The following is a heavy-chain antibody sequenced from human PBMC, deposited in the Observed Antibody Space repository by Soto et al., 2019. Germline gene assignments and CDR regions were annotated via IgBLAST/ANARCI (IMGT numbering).Heavy chain of an antibody. CDR3: ARDASAYDWEISGWYPRGFDP. CDR2: IWYDGSNR. V-gene: IGHV3-33*01. Sequence: GGAPRLSCAASGFIFSTYGMHWLRQAPGKGLEWVAIIWYDGSNRYYADSVKGRFTISRDDSKNTLYLQMNNLRAEDTAVYYCARDASAYDWEISGWYPRGFDPWRQVTLVTGSS. D-gene: IGHD6-19*01. CDR1: GFIFSTYG. J-gene: IGHJ5*02.